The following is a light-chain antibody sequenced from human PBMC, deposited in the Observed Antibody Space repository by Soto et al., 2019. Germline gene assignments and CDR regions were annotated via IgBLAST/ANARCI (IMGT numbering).Light chain of an antibody. V-gene: IGKV3-20*01. CDR1: HRVSSSL. CDR3: QQYGSSPIT. J-gene: IGKJ5*01. Sequence: IVVTQSAGTLSLSPGERATLSCRVTHRVSSSLLAWYQHKPGQAPRLLIYAASSRPTGSPARFSGGGSGTDFTPTISSLQPEDFAVYYCQQYGSSPITFGQGTRLEIK. CDR2: AAS.